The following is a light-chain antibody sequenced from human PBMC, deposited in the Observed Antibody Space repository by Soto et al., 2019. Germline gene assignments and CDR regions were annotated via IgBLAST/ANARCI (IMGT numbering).Light chain of an antibody. CDR3: QHYNGY. CDR1: QIMYTW. Sequence: DIQMTQSPSTLSASVGDRVTITCRASQIMYTWLAWYQQKPGKAPKLLIYDATTLESGVPSRFSGSGSGTEFTLTISSLQPDDSATYYCQHYNGYFGQGTKLEI. J-gene: IGKJ2*01. V-gene: IGKV1-5*01. CDR2: DAT.